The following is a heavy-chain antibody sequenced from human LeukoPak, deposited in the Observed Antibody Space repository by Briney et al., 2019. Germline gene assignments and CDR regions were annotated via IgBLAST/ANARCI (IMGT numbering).Heavy chain of an antibody. J-gene: IGHJ4*02. CDR3: AKVLGFYSNYLWDY. D-gene: IGHD4-11*01. CDR1: GFTFSTYA. CDR2: ISISGGTT. Sequence: PGGSLRLSCAASGFTFSTYAMTWVRQAPGKGLEWVSTISISGGTTYYADSVKGRFTISRDNSKNTLFLQMNSLRAEDTAVYYCAKVLGFYSNYLWDYWGQGTLVTVSS. V-gene: IGHV3-23*01.